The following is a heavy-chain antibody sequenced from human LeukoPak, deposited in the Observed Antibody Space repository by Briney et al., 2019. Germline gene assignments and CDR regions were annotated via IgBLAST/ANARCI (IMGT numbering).Heavy chain of an antibody. CDR2: INSDGSST. CDR3: ARFWGDIVVVVAAVA. Sequence: GGSLRLSCAASGFTFSSYWMHWVRQAPGKGLVWVSRINSDGSSTNYADSVKGRFTISRDNAKNTLYLQMNSLRAEDTAVYYCARFWGDIVVVVAAVAWGQGTLVTVSS. CDR1: GFTFSSYW. J-gene: IGHJ5*02. D-gene: IGHD2-15*01. V-gene: IGHV3-74*01.